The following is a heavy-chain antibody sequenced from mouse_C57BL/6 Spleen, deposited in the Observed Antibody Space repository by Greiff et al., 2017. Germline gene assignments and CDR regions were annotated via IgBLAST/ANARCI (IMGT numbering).Heavy chain of an antibody. Sequence: VQLQQSGPELVKPGASVKIPCKASGYTFTDYNMDWVKQSHGKSLEWIGDINPNNGGTIYNQKFKGKATLTVDKSSSTAYMERRSLTSEDTAVYYGARREFLYYDYLYWYFDVWGKGTTVTVSS. CDR2: INPNNGGT. J-gene: IGHJ1*03. D-gene: IGHD2-4*01. CDR1: GYTFTDYN. V-gene: IGHV1-18*01. CDR3: ARREFLYYDYLYWYFDV.